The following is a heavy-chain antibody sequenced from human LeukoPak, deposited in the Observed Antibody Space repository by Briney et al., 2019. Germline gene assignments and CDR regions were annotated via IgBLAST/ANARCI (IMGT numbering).Heavy chain of an antibody. D-gene: IGHD2-2*02. CDR1: GFTFSSYA. Sequence: GGSLRLSCAASGFTFSSYAMSWVRQAPGKGLEWVSAISGSGGSTYYADSVKGRFTISRDNSKNTLYLQMNSLRAEDTAVYYCAKDPQPYCSRTSCYKVYWGQGTLVTVSS. V-gene: IGHV3-23*01. J-gene: IGHJ4*02. CDR2: ISGSGGST. CDR3: AKDPQPYCSRTSCYKVY.